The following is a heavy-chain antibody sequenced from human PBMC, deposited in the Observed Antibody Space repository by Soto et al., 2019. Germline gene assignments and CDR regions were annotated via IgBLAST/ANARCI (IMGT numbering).Heavy chain of an antibody. CDR3: ARGYVAGPYYYYGMDV. V-gene: IGHV1-2*04. CDR2: INPNSGGT. CDR1: GYTFTGYY. J-gene: IGHJ6*02. D-gene: IGHD3-10*02. Sequence: ASVKVSCKASGYTFTGYYMHWVRQAPGQGLEWMGWINPNSGGTNYAQKFQGWVTMTRDTSISTAYMELSRLRSDDTAVYYCARGYVAGPYYYYGMDVWGQGTTVTSP.